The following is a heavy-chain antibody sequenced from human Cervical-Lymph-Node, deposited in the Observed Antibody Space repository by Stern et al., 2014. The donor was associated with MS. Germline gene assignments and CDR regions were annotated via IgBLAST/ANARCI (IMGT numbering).Heavy chain of an antibody. CDR2: IYTGGRP. CDR1: GFTVRSNY. Sequence: EEQLVESGGGLIQPGGSLRRSCAVSGFTVRSNYMSWVRQAPGKGLEWVSVIYTGGRPYYTDSVKGRFTVSRDNSNNTLYLQMSSLRVDDTAVYYCARVGYSSGWLRNWGQGTLVTVSS. CDR3: ARVGYSSGWLRN. J-gene: IGHJ4*02. D-gene: IGHD6-19*01. V-gene: IGHV3-53*01.